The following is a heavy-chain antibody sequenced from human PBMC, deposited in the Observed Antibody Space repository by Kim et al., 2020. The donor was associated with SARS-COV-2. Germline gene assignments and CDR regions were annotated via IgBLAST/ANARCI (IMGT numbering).Heavy chain of an antibody. Sequence: SETLSLTCTVSGGSISSSSYYWGWIRHPPGKGLEWIGSIYYSGSTYYNPSLKSRVTISVDTSKNQFSLKLSSVTAADTAVYYCARHRIAAAGYRAFDIWGQGTMVTVSS. CDR2: IYYSGST. CDR3: ARHRIAAAGYRAFDI. V-gene: IGHV4-39*01. J-gene: IGHJ3*02. D-gene: IGHD6-13*01. CDR1: GGSISSSSYY.